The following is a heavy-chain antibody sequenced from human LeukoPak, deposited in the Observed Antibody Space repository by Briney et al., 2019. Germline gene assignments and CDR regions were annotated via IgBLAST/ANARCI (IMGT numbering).Heavy chain of an antibody. CDR2: IDGRGGST. Sequence: PGGSLRLSCAASGFRFSDFTMTWVRQAPGKGPEWVSAIDGRGGSTYYADSLGGRFTISRDNSKDKVYLQMNSLKVEDTATYHCGKEGGAWGQGTKVTVSS. D-gene: IGHD3-16*01. J-gene: IGHJ5*02. CDR1: GFRFSDFT. CDR3: GKEGGA. V-gene: IGHV3-23*01.